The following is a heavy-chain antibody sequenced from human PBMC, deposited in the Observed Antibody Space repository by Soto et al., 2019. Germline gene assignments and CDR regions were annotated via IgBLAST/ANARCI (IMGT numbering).Heavy chain of an antibody. CDR1: GGSVSSGSYY. CDR2: IYYSGNT. V-gene: IGHV4-61*01. J-gene: IGHJ6*02. D-gene: IGHD2-15*01. Sequence: SETLSLTCTVSGGSVSSGSYYWSWIRQPPGKGLGWIGYIYYSGNTNYNPSLKSRVTISVDTSKSQFSLKMSSVTAADTAVYYCARTVVVVAARTYYYYGMDVWGQGTTVTVSS. CDR3: ARTVVVVAARTYYYYGMDV.